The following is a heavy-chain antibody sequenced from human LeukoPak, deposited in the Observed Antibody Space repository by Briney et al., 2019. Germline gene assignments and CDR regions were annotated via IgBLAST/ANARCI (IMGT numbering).Heavy chain of an antibody. CDR1: GFTFSSYA. J-gene: IGHJ6*02. CDR3: AANSYGSRDWYYYYGMDV. Sequence: GGSLRLSCAASGFTFSSYAMSWVRQAPGKGLEWVSAISGGSTYYADSVKGRFTISRDNSKNTLYLQMNSLRAEDTAVYYCAANSYGSRDWYYYYGMDVWGQGTTVTVSS. D-gene: IGHD5-18*01. CDR2: ISGGST. V-gene: IGHV3-23*01.